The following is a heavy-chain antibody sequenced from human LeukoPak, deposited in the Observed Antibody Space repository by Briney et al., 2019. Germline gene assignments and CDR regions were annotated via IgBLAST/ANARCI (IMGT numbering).Heavy chain of an antibody. CDR3: ASGDSARKNWFDP. CDR1: GYSISSGYY. V-gene: IGHV4-38-2*02. D-gene: IGHD6-13*01. CDR2: INHSGST. J-gene: IGHJ5*02. Sequence: SETLSLTCTVSGYSISSGYYWSWIRQPPGKGLEWIGEINHSGSTNYNPSLKSRVTISVDTSKNQFSLKLSSVTAADTAVYYCASGDSARKNWFDPWGQGTLVTVSS.